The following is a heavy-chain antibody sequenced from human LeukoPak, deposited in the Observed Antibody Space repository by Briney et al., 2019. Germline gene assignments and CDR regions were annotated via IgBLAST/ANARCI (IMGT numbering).Heavy chain of an antibody. V-gene: IGHV4-4*02. CDR3: ARVQTPSGSGSYSFDY. CDR1: GGSISSSNW. J-gene: IGHJ4*02. CDR2: IYHSGST. D-gene: IGHD3-10*01. Sequence: PSETLSLTCAVSGGSISSSNWWSWVRQPPGKGLEWIGEIYHSGSTNYNPSLKSRVTISVDKSKNQFSLKLSSVTAADTAVYYCARVQTPSGSGSYSFDYWGQGTLVTVSS.